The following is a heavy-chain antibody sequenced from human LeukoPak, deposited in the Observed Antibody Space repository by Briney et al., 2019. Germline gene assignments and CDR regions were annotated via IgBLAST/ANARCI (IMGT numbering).Heavy chain of an antibody. J-gene: IGHJ4*02. D-gene: IGHD3-10*01. CDR3: AREVTTIIRGPPMKYFDY. CDR2: ISHSGVST. Sequence: PGGSLRLSCAASGFTFGNYGMTWVRQAPGKGLGWASIISHSGVSTYYTDSVKGRFTISRDNSKDILYLQMNSLRVEDTAVYFCAREVTTIIRGPPMKYFDYWGRGSPVTVSS. V-gene: IGHV3-23*01. CDR1: GFTFGNYG.